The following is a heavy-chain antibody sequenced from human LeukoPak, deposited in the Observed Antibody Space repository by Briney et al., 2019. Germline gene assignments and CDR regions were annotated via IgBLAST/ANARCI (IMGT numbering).Heavy chain of an antibody. Sequence: PGASVKVSCKASGYTFTSYYMHWVRQAPGQGLEWMGWINPNSGGTNYAQKFQGRVTVTRDTSISTAYMDLSRLRSDDTAVYYCARAGVWDYSDSSGYHNAAFDIWGQGTMVTVYS. J-gene: IGHJ3*02. CDR3: ARAGVWDYSDSSGYHNAAFDI. CDR1: GYTFTSYY. D-gene: IGHD3-22*01. CDR2: INPNSGGT. V-gene: IGHV1-2*02.